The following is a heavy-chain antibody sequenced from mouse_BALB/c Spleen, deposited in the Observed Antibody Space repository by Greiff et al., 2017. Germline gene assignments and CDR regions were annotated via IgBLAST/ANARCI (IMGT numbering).Heavy chain of an antibody. D-gene: IGHD1-2*01. Sequence: EVKLQESGPGLVKPSQSLSLTCTVTGYSITSDYAWNWIRQFPGNKLEWMGYISYSGSTSYNPSLKSRISITRDTSKNQFFLQLNSVTTEDTATYYCARDPAWFAYWGQGTLVTVSA. J-gene: IGHJ3*01. V-gene: IGHV3-2*02. CDR1: GYSITSDYA. CDR3: ARDPAWFAY. CDR2: ISYSGST.